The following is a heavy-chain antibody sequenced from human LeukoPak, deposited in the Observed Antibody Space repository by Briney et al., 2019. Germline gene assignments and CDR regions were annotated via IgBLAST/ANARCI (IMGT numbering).Heavy chain of an antibody. CDR2: ISSSSSYI. J-gene: IGHJ4*02. D-gene: IGHD3-22*01. Sequence: KPGGSLRLSCAASGFTFSSYSMSWVRQAPGKGLEWVSSISSSSSYIYYADSVKGRFTISRDNAKNSLYLQMNSLRAEDTAVYYCASGIRSSGSQGLDYWGQGTLVTVSS. CDR3: ASGIRSSGSQGLDY. CDR1: GFTFSSYS. V-gene: IGHV3-21*01.